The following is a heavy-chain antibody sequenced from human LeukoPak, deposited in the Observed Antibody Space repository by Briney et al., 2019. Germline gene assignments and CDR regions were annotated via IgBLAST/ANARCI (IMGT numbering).Heavy chain of an antibody. D-gene: IGHD1-26*01. Sequence: SETLSLTCAVSGYSIRSGYYWAWIRQPPGKGLECIGSLHHTRSTYYNPSLKSRVTMSVDRSNNKFSLNLNSVTAADTAVYYCARDRESSPWELLLDYWGQGIVVTVSS. CDR2: LHHTRST. V-gene: IGHV4-38-2*02. J-gene: IGHJ4*02. CDR1: GYSIRSGYY. CDR3: ARDRESSPWELLLDY.